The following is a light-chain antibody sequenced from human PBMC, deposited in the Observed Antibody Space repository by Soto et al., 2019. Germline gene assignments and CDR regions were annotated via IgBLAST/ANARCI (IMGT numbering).Light chain of an antibody. Sequence: DIQMTQSPSTLSASVGDRVTITCRASHNLDKWLAWYQQXPGKAPKLLIYEASSLQSGVPSRFSGSGSGTEFTLTITSMQPDDFATYYCQQYNTFLTFGGGTKVDI. V-gene: IGKV1-5*03. J-gene: IGKJ4*01. CDR3: QQYNTFLT. CDR1: HNLDKW. CDR2: EAS.